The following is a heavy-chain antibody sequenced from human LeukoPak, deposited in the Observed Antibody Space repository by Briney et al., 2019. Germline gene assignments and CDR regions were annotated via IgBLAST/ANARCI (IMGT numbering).Heavy chain of an antibody. J-gene: IGHJ4*02. CDR2: IKQDGSEK. V-gene: IGHV3-7*01. D-gene: IGHD3-22*01. Sequence: GSLRLSCAASGFTFSSYWMSWVRQAPGKGLEWVANIKQDGSEKYYVDSVKGRFTISRDNAKNSLYLQMNSLRAEDTAVYYCARDRYYYDSSGYCIDYWGQGTLVTVSS. CDR1: GFTFSSYW. CDR3: ARDRYYYDSSGYCIDY.